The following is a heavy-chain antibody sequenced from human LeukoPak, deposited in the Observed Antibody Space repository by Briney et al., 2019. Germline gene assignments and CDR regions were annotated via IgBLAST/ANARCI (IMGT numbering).Heavy chain of an antibody. V-gene: IGHV3-30*02. D-gene: IGHD2-2*01. Sequence: GGSLRLSCAATGFTFSSYGMHWVRQAPGKGLEWVAFIRSDGGNKYYADSVKGRFTISRDNSKNSLYLQMNSLRGEDTALYYCATRSSTSSDFYYFDYWGQGTLVTVSS. J-gene: IGHJ4*02. CDR3: ATRSSTSSDFYYFDY. CDR1: GFTFSSYG. CDR2: IRSDGGNK.